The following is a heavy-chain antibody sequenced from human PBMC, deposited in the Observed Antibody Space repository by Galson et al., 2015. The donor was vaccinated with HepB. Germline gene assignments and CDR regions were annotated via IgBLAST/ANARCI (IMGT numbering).Heavy chain of an antibody. J-gene: IGHJ4*02. CDR2: ISSSSSYT. D-gene: IGHD1-26*01. CDR1: GFTFSDYY. V-gene: IGHV3-11*06. CDR3: ARFAHIVGATIYYFDY. Sequence: SLRLSCAASGFTFSDYYMSWIRQAPGKGLEWVSYISSSSSYTNYADSVKGRFTISRDNAKNSLYLQMNSLRAEDTAVYYCARFAHIVGATIYYFDYWGQGTLVTVSS.